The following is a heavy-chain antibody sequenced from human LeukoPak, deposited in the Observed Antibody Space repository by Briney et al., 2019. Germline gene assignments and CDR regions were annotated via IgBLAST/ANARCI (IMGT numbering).Heavy chain of an antibody. V-gene: IGHV3-23*01. CDR2: ISGSGGST. CDR1: GLTFSSYA. CDR3: AKDRVGYSGYDTIYYYGMDV. Sequence: GGSLRLSCAVSGLTFSSYAMSWVRQAPGKGLEWVSAISGSGGSTYYADSVKGRFTISRDNSKNTLYLQMNSLRAEDTAVYYCAKDRVGYSGYDTIYYYGMDVWGQGTTVTVSS. J-gene: IGHJ6*02. D-gene: IGHD5-12*01.